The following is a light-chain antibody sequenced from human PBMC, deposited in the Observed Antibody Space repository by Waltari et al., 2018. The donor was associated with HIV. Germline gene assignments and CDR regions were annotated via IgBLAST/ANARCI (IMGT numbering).Light chain of an antibody. CDR3: QQYSKWPPLT. CDR2: GAS. CDR1: QSISTN. V-gene: IGKV3-15*01. Sequence: EILMTQSPVTLSVSPGDRASLSCRASQSISTNLAWYQHKPGHAPRLLIYGASTRATGVPARFSGSGSGTEFTLTISSLQSEDFAVYDCQQYSKWPPLTFGGGTKVEIK. J-gene: IGKJ4*01.